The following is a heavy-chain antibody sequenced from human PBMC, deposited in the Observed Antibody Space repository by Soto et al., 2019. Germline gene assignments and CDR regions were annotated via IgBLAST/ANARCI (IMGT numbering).Heavy chain of an antibody. Sequence: SETLSLTCAVYGGSFSGYYWSWIRQPPGKGLEWIGEINHSGSTNYNPSLKRRVTISLDTSKNQFSLKLSSVTAADTALYYCANAVKGRRQDYWYFELWGRGTLVTVSS. CDR3: ANAVKGRRQDYWYFEL. D-gene: IGHD3-10*01. CDR1: GGSFSGYY. J-gene: IGHJ2*01. CDR2: INHSGST. V-gene: IGHV4-34*01.